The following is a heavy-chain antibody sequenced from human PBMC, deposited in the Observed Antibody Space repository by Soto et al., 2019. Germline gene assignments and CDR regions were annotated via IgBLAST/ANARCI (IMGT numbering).Heavy chain of an antibody. CDR3: ARVAVYGSGSYYENWFEP. Sequence: GASVKVSCKASGYTFTSYGISWVRHAPGQGLEWMGWISAYNGNTNYAQKLQGRVTMTTDTSTSTAYMELRSLRSDDTAVYYCARVAVYGSGSYYENWFEPWGQGTLVTVSS. D-gene: IGHD3-10*01. CDR2: ISAYNGNT. CDR1: GYTFTSYG. V-gene: IGHV1-18*01. J-gene: IGHJ5*02.